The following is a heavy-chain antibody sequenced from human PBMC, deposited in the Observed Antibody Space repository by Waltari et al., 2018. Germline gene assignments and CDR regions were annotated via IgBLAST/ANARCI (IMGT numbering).Heavy chain of an antibody. D-gene: IGHD6-13*01. J-gene: IGHJ4*02. V-gene: IGHV4-39*01. CDR2: IYYSGST. CDR1: GGSISSSSYY. CDR3: GTRISSSSWYSIDY. Sequence: QLQLQESGPGLVKPSETLSLTCTVSGGSISSSSYYWGWIRQPPGKGLEWIGSIYYSGSTYYNPSLKSRVTISVDTSKNQFSRKLSSVTAADTAVYYCGTRISSSSWYSIDYWGQGTLVTVSS.